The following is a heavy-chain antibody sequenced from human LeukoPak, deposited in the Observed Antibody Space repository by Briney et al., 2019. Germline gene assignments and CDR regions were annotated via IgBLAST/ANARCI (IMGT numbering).Heavy chain of an antibody. V-gene: IGHV3-7*01. Sequence: GGSLRLSCEASGFTFSNFWMSWVRQAPGKGLEWVANIKQDGSKKYYVGSVMGRFTISRDNAKNSLFLQMNSLRAEDTAVYYCARDMGYGDYWDQGTLVTVSS. J-gene: IGHJ4*02. CDR1: GFTFSNFW. CDR2: IKQDGSKK. D-gene: IGHD5-12*01. CDR3: ARDMGYGDY.